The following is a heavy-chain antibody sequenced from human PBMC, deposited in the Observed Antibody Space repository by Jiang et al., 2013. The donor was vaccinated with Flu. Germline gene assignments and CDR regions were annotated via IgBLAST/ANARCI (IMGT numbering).Heavy chain of an antibody. D-gene: IGHD3-16*01. Sequence: SGGSISSGAYYWSWARQHPGKGLEWIGYIYYSGSTYYNPSLKSRLTISVDTSKNQFFLKLTSVTAADTAVYYCARDMITFGGVSGMDVWGQGTTVIVSS. V-gene: IGHV4-31*02. CDR3: ARDMITFGGVSGMDV. CDR1: GGSISSGAYY. CDR2: IYYSGST. J-gene: IGHJ6*02.